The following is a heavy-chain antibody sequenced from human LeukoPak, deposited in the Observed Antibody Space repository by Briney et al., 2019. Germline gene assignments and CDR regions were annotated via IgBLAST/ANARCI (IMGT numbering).Heavy chain of an antibody. CDR1: GLTFSSYS. CDR3: ARAGGSTVSHSDY. V-gene: IGHV3-21*01. J-gene: IGHJ4*02. D-gene: IGHD4-17*01. CDR2: ISSSTSYI. Sequence: PGGSLRLSCAASGLTFSSYSMNWIRQAPGKGLEWVSSISSSTSYIYYADSVKGRFTISKDNAKNSLYLQMNSLRAEDTAGYYCARAGGSTVSHSDYWGQGTLVTVSS.